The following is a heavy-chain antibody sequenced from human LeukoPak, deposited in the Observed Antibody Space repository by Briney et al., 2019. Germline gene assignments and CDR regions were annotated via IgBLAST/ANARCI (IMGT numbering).Heavy chain of an antibody. CDR1: GFTFSSYW. CDR2: IKQDGSEK. J-gene: IGHJ6*03. D-gene: IGHD1-26*01. V-gene: IGHV3-7*01. CDR3: ARAIVGVTRYYYYYMDV. Sequence: GGSLRLSCAASGFTFSSYWMSWVRQAPGKGLEWVANIKQDGSEKNYVDSVKGRFTISRDNAKNSLYLRMNSLGAEDTAIYYCARAIVGVTRYYYYYMDVWGNGTAVTISS.